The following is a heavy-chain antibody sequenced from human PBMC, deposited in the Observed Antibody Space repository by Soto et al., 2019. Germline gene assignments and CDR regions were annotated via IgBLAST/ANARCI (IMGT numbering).Heavy chain of an antibody. CDR1: GYTFTRYG. CDR3: ARDAVDSSGYYPYYYDGMDV. J-gene: IGHJ6*02. D-gene: IGHD3-22*01. Sequence: QVQLVQSGAEVKNPGASVKVSCKASGYTFTRYGISWVRQAPGQKLEWMGWISAYNGNTKYAQKLQGRVTMTTVTSASTAYMELRSLRSDDTAVYYCARDAVDSSGYYPYYYDGMDVWGQGTTVTVSS. V-gene: IGHV1-18*01. CDR2: ISAYNGNT.